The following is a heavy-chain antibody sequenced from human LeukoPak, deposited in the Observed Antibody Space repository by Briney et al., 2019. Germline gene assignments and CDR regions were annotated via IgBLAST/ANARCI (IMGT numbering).Heavy chain of an antibody. CDR1: GGSFSGYY. CDR3: ARGLSGSYWEGWDY. D-gene: IGHD1-26*01. CDR2: INHSGST. Sequence: SETLSLTCAVYGGSFSGYYWSWIRQPPGKGLEWIGEINHSGSTNYNPSLKSRVTISVDTSKNQFSVKLSSVTAADTAVYYCARGLSGSYWEGWDYWGQGTLVTVSS. V-gene: IGHV4-34*01. J-gene: IGHJ4*02.